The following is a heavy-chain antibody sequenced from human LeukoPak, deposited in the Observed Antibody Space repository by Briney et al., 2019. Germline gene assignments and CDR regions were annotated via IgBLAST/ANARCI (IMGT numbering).Heavy chain of an antibody. Sequence: GRCLRPSCAASGFTFSAYGMPGVRQAPGKGLEWVAVISSDGEYKYDADSVKGRFTISRDNSKNTLYLQMNSLIAEDTGVYYCAREVAVAGLYFDYWGQGTLVTV. D-gene: IGHD6-19*01. CDR3: AREVAVAGLYFDY. J-gene: IGHJ4*02. CDR2: ISSDGEYK. CDR1: GFTFSAYG. V-gene: IGHV3-30*03.